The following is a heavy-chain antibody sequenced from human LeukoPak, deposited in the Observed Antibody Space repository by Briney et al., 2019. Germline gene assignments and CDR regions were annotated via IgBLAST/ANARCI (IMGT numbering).Heavy chain of an antibody. CDR2: IYYSEST. Sequence: SETLSLTCTVSGGSISSYYWSWIRQPPGKGLEWIGYIYYSESTNYNPSLKSRVTISVDTSENQFSLKLSSVTAADTAVYYCARGRYSSGWYNAFDIWGQGTMVTVSS. D-gene: IGHD6-19*01. CDR3: ARGRYSSGWYNAFDI. J-gene: IGHJ3*02. V-gene: IGHV4-59*01. CDR1: GGSISSYY.